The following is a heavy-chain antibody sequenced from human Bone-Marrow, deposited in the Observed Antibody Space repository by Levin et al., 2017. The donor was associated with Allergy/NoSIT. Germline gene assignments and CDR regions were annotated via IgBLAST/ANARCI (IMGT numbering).Heavy chain of an antibody. Sequence: PGGSLRLSCTASGFTLSTRAMSWVRQAPGKGLEWVSSFSNINKAYYSDSVMGRFTISRDNAQNTLYLEMNSLRDDDTALYFCAKAHESEGEPAFDSWGQGTQVTVSS. CDR1: GFTLSTRA. CDR3: AKAHESEGEPAFDS. D-gene: IGHD3-3*01. J-gene: IGHJ4*02. V-gene: IGHV3-23*05. CDR2: FSNINKA.